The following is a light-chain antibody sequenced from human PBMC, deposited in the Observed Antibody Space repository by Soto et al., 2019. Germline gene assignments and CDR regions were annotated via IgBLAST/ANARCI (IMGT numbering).Light chain of an antibody. V-gene: IGKV1-5*01. Sequence: DIQMTQSPSSLSAPAGDRVTITCRASQSISSWLAWYQHKPGKAPKLLIHAASNLESGVPSRFSGSGSGTEFSLTISILQPDDCANYYCQQYENYWTFGQGTKVDNK. J-gene: IGKJ1*01. CDR3: QQYENYWT. CDR1: QSISSW. CDR2: AAS.